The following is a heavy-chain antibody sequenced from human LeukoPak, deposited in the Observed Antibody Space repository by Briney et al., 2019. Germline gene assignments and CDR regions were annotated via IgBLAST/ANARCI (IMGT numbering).Heavy chain of an antibody. CDR3: ARQGDYRYPFDS. CDR2: INHSGST. V-gene: IGHV4-34*01. J-gene: IGHJ4*02. Sequence: PSETLSLTCAIYGGSFSGYYWSWIRQPPGKGLEWIGEINHSGSTNYNPSLKSRVTISIDTSKNQFSLNLSSVTAADTAVYYCARQGDYRYPFDSWGQGTLVTVSS. CDR1: GGSFSGYY. D-gene: IGHD3-16*02.